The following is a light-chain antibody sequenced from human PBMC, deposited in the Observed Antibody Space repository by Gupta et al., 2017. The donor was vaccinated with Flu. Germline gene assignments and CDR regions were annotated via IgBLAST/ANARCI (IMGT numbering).Light chain of an antibody. Sequence: DIKMTQSPSSLSASVGDRVTITCQASQDISNYLNWYQQKPGKVPKLLIYDASNLETGVPSRFSGSGSGTDFTFTISSLQPEDIATYYCQQYDNLFTFGPGTKVDIK. CDR1: QDISNY. V-gene: IGKV1-33*01. J-gene: IGKJ3*01. CDR3: QQYDNLFT. CDR2: DAS.